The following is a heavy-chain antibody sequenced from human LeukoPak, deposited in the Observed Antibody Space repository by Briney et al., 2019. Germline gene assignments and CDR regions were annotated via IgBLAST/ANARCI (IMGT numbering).Heavy chain of an antibody. CDR2: ISWNSDSI. J-gene: IGHJ6*02. CDR3: AKDMTRWPGSGGIDF. CDR1: GFTFDDYA. D-gene: IGHD2-15*01. V-gene: IGHV3-9*01. Sequence: GRSLRLSCAASGFTFDDYAMHWVRQAPGKGLQWASGISWNSDSIGYADSVKGRFTISRDNAKKSLYLQMNSLRSEDTALYYCAKDMTRWPGSGGIDFWGQGTTVTVSS.